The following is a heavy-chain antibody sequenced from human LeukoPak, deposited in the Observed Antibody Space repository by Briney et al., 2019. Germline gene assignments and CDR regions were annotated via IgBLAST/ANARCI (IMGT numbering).Heavy chain of an antibody. CDR2: INPSGGST. J-gene: IGHJ6*03. CDR1: GYTFTSYY. D-gene: IGHD2-2*01. V-gene: IGHV1-46*01. Sequence: ASVKVSCKASGYTFTSYYMHWVRQAPGQGLEWMGIINPSGGSTSYAQKFQGRVTMTRDTSTSTVYMELSSLRSEDTAVYYCASWDCSSTSCYQGGDYYYYYMDVWGKGTTVTVSS. CDR3: ASWDCSSTSCYQGGDYYYYYMDV.